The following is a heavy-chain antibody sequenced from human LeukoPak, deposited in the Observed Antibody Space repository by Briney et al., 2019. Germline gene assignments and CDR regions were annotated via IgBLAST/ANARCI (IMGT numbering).Heavy chain of an antibody. Sequence: SVKVSXKASGGTFSSYAISWVRQAPGQGLEWMGGIIPIFGTANYAQKFQGRVTITTDESTSTAYMELSSLRSEDTAVYYCASTSSGWYFDYWGQGTLVIVSS. D-gene: IGHD6-19*01. V-gene: IGHV1-69*05. CDR3: ASTSSGWYFDY. CDR1: GGTFSSYA. CDR2: IIPIFGTA. J-gene: IGHJ4*02.